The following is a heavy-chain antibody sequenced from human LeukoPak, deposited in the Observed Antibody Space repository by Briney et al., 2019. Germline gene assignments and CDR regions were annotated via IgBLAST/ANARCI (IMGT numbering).Heavy chain of an antibody. CDR3: ARDRSTNDYSDSSGYDNDAFDI. CDR1: GGSISSHY. Sequence: PSETLSLTCTVSGGSISSHYWSWIRQPPGKGLEWIGEINHSGSTNCNPSLKSRVTISVDTSKNQFSLKLSSVPAADTAVYYCARDRSTNDYSDSSGYDNDAFDIWGQGTMVTVSS. CDR2: INHSGST. D-gene: IGHD3-22*01. V-gene: IGHV4-59*11. J-gene: IGHJ3*02.